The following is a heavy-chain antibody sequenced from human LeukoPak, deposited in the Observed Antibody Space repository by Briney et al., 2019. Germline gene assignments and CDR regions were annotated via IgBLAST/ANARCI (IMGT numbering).Heavy chain of an antibody. CDR3: ARGAIAAAGIGY. CDR1: GGSISSSSYY. D-gene: IGHD6-13*01. V-gene: IGHV4-39*07. CDR2: IYYSGST. Sequence: SETLSLTCTVSGGSISSSSYYWDWIRQPPGKGLEWIGSIYYSGSTYYNPSLKSRVTISVDTSKNQFSLKLSSVTAADTAVYYCARGAIAAAGIGYWGQGTLVTVSS. J-gene: IGHJ4*02.